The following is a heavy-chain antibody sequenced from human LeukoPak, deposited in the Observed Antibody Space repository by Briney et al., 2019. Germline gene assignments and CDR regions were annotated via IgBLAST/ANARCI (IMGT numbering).Heavy chain of an antibody. D-gene: IGHD2-2*01. CDR3: ARGIVVVPAAAVGYIDY. CDR1: GFTFSSYA. Sequence: GGSLRLSCAASGFTFSSYAMSWVRQAPGKGLEWVSAISGSGGSTYYADSVKGRFTISRDNSKNTLYLQMNSLRAEDTAVYYCARGIVVVPAAAVGYIDYWGQGTLVTVSS. V-gene: IGHV3-23*01. J-gene: IGHJ4*02. CDR2: ISGSGGST.